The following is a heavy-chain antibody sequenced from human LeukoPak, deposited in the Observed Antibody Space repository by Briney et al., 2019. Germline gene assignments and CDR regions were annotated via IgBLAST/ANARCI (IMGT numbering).Heavy chain of an antibody. CDR2: IYSGGST. J-gene: IGHJ4*02. Sequence: GGSLRLSCAASGFTVSSNYMGWVRQAPGKGLEWVSVIYSGGSTYYADSVKGRFTISRDNSKNTLYLQMNSLRAEDTAVYYCARVEYYGSGSYAFDYWGQGTLVTVSS. V-gene: IGHV3-53*01. CDR1: GFTVSSNY. CDR3: ARVEYYGSGSYAFDY. D-gene: IGHD3-10*01.